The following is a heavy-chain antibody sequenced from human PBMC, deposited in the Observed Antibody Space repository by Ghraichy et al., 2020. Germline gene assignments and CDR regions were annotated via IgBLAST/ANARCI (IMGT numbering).Heavy chain of an antibody. CDR2: IDTDGTGT. Sequence: GGSLRLSCRAQGLELQKYGMQSDPQTPYKGLMWVSRIDTDGTGTSYADSVKGRFTISRDNAKNTVYLEMNNLRAEDTAVYYCGSVFEYWGLGTLVTVSS. CDR3: GSVFEY. J-gene: IGHJ4*02. V-gene: IGHV3-74*01. CDR1: GLELQKYG.